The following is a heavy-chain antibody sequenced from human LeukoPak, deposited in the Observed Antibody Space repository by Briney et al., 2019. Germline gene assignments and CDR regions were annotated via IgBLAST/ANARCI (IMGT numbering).Heavy chain of an antibody. CDR3: ARVSAGRGGDWFDP. V-gene: IGHV4-39*07. J-gene: IGHJ5*02. Sequence: PSETLSFTCTVSGGSISSGSYYWGWIRQPPGKGLEWIGSIYYSGSTYYNPSLKSRVTISVDTSKNQFSLKLSSVTAADTAVYYCARVSAGRGGDWFDPWGQGTLVTVSS. CDR1: GGSISSGSYY. CDR2: IYYSGST. D-gene: IGHD6-13*01.